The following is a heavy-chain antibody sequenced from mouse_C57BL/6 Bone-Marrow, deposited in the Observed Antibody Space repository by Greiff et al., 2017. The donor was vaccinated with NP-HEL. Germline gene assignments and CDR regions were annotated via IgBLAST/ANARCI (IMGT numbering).Heavy chain of an antibody. CDR3: ARHHYYGSSFDY. J-gene: IGHJ2*01. CDR1: GYTFTSYW. V-gene: IGHV1-55*01. D-gene: IGHD1-1*01. Sequence: VQLQQPGAELVKPGASVKMSCKASGYTFTSYWITWVKQRPGQGLEWIGDIYPGSGSTNYNEKFKSKATLTVDTSSSTAYMQLSSLTSEDSAVYYCARHHYYGSSFDYWGQGTTLTVSS. CDR2: IYPGSGST.